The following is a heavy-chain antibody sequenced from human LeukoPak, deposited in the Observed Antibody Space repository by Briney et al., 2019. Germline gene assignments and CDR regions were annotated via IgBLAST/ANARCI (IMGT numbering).Heavy chain of an antibody. J-gene: IGHJ4*02. D-gene: IGHD6-13*01. Sequence: GGSLRLSCAASGFTFSRSAVHWVRQAPGKGLEWVAVISHDGSNTDYTDSVKGRFTISRDNSKNTLYLQMNSLRADDTAVYYCATSPSGQLAPLDNWGQGTLVTVSS. CDR2: ISHDGSNT. CDR3: ATSPSGQLAPLDN. V-gene: IGHV3-30*03. CDR1: GFTFSRSA.